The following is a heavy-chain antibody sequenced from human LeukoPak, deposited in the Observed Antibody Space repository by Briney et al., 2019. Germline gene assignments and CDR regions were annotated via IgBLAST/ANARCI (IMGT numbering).Heavy chain of an antibody. CDR3: ARDFGQYKLNGGYYFDY. CDR2: ISSSGSTI. J-gene: IGHJ4*02. V-gene: IGHV3-48*03. CDR1: GFTFNSYE. Sequence: GGSLRLSCAASGFTFNSYEMDWVRQAPGKGLEWVSYISSSGSTIYCADSVKGRFTISRDNAKNSLYLQMNSLRAEDTAVYYCARDFGQYKLNGGYYFDYWGQGTLVTVS. D-gene: IGHD3-10*01.